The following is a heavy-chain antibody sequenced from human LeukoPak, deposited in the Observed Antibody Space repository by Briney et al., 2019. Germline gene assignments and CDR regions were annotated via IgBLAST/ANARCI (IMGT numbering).Heavy chain of an antibody. CDR2: IFPSSDEI. D-gene: IGHD5-18*01. J-gene: IGHJ4*02. V-gene: IGHV3-23*01. Sequence: GGSLRLSCAASGFTFSDFPMVWVRQAPGKGLEWVSSIFPSSDEIHYADSVKGRFTISRDNSRSTLSLQMDSLRAEDTATYYCATYRQIQVPFEFWGQGTLVTVSS. CDR3: ATYRQIQVPFEF. CDR1: GFTFSDFP.